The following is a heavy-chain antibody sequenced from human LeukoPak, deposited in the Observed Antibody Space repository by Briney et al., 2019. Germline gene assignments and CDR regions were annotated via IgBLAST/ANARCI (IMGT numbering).Heavy chain of an antibody. J-gene: IGHJ4*02. Sequence: GGSLRLSCAASGFTFSSYAMSWVRQAPGKGLERVSAISGSGGSTYYADSVKGRFTISRDNSKNTLYLQMNSLRAEDTAVYYCAKDWYSSSWYEFLDCWGQGTLVTVSS. D-gene: IGHD6-13*01. V-gene: IGHV3-23*01. CDR1: GFTFSSYA. CDR2: ISGSGGST. CDR3: AKDWYSSSWYEFLDC.